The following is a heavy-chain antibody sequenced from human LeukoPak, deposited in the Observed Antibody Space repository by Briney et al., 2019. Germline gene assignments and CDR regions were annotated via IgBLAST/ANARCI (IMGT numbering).Heavy chain of an antibody. D-gene: IGHD3-3*01. J-gene: IGHJ4*02. CDR2: IYYSGST. CDR3: ARVRGLGIFGMVSRYYFDY. CDR1: GGSISSYY. V-gene: IGHV4-59*01. Sequence: SETLSLTCTVSGGSISSYYWSWIRQPPGKGLEWIGYIYYSGSTNYNPSLRSRVTISVDTSKNQFSLKLSSVTAADTAVYYCARVRGLGIFGMVSRYYFDYWGQGTLVTVSS.